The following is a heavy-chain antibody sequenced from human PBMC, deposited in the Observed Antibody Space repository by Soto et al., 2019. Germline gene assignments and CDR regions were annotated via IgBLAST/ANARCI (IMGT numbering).Heavy chain of an antibody. D-gene: IGHD3-22*01. J-gene: IGHJ4*02. V-gene: IGHV1-46*01. CDR3: ARDLRVSYYYDSSGYPRFRFDY. CDR1: GYTFTSYY. CDR2: INPSGGST. Sequence: ASVKVSCKASGYTFTSYYMHWVLQAPGQGLEWMGIINPSGGSTSYAQKFQGRVTMTRDTSTSTVYMELSSLRSEDTAVYYCARDLRVSYYYDSSGYPRFRFDYWGQGTLVTVS.